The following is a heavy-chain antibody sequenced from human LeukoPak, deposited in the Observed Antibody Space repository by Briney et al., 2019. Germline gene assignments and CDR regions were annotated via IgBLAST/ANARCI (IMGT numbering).Heavy chain of an antibody. CDR1: GFTFSSYA. CDR3: AKGGHYYYYYGMDV. J-gene: IGHJ6*02. Sequence: GGSLRLSCAASGFTFSSYAMSWVRQAPGKGLEWVSAISGSGGSTYYADSVKGRFTISRDNSKNALYLQMNSLRAEDTAVYYCAKGGHYYYYYGMDVWGQGTTVTVSS. CDR2: ISGSGGST. V-gene: IGHV3-23*01.